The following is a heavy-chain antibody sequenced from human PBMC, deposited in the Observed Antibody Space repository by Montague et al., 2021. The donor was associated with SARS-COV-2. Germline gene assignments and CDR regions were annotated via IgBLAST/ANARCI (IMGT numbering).Heavy chain of an antibody. J-gene: IGHJ5*02. CDR2: IYYIGTT. CDR3: VRMGAADRLSNWFDP. CDR1: GGSIISSDSY. D-gene: IGHD1-26*01. Sequence: SETLSLTCTVSGGSIISSDSYWGLIRQPPGKGLEWIGNIYYIGTTYYNPSLKSRITMSVDTSKNQFSLNLISVTAADTAVYFCVRMGAADRLSNWFDPWGQGALVTVSS. V-gene: IGHV4-39*01.